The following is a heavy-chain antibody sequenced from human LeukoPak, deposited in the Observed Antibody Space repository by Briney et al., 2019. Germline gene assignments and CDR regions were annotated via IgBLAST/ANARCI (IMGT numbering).Heavy chain of an antibody. CDR1: GFTFSSYD. CDR3: ARSRYNLDY. CDR2: IRYDGSNE. D-gene: IGHD5-24*01. V-gene: IGHV3-33*01. J-gene: IGHJ4*02. Sequence: GRSLRLSCAASGFTFSSYDMHWVRLAPGKGPEWVAIIRYDGSNENYAEFVKGRFTISRDNSKKTLYLQMNSLRAEDAAVYYCARSRYNLDYWGQGTLVTVTS.